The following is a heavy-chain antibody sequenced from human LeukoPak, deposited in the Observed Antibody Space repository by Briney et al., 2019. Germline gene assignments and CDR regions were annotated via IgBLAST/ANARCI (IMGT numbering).Heavy chain of an antibody. D-gene: IGHD6-19*01. V-gene: IGHV3-15*01. CDR1: GFSFSHAW. J-gene: IGHJ4*02. CDR2: IQSETDGGTT. CDR3: TTSPQWLEN. Sequence: GGSLRLSCAASGFSFSHAWMTWVRQAPGKGLEWIGRIQSETDGGTTDYAAPVKGRFTISRDDSKNMLYLQMNSLKNEDTAVYYCTTSPQWLENWGQGTLVTVSS.